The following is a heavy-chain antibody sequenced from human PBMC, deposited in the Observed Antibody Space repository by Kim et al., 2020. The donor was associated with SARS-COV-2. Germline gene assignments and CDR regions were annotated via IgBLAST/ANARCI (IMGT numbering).Heavy chain of an antibody. V-gene: IGHV3-9*01. J-gene: IGHJ4*01. CDR3: AKDKAYRAARPKYFDY. CDR2: ISWNSGSI. D-gene: IGHD6-6*01. Sequence: GGSLRLSCAASGFTFDDYAMHWVRQAPGKGLEWVSGISWNSGSIGYADSVKGRYTISRDNAKNSLYLQMNSLRAEDTALYYCAKDKAYRAARPKYFDYWG. CDR1: GFTFDDYA.